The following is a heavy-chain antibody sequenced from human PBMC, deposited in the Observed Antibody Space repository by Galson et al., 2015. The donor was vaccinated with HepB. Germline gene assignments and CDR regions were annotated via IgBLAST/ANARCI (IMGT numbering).Heavy chain of an antibody. V-gene: IGHV5-51*01. Sequence: QSGAEVKKSGESLKISCTGSGYNFTNYWIGWVRQMPGKDPEWMGIIYPGDSDTRYSLSLQGRVTISADKSISTASLQWSSLKAADTAMYYCARGVEDGSGSYSYIIPAFRAFDIWGQGTLVTVSS. CDR1: GYNFTNYW. J-gene: IGHJ3*02. CDR2: IYPGDSDT. D-gene: IGHD3-22*01. CDR3: ARGVEDGSGSYSYIIPAFRAFDI.